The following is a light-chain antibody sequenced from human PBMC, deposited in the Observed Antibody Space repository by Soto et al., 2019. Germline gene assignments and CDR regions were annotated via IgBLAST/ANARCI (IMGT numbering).Light chain of an antibody. CDR1: QSVSSSF. CDR2: GAS. V-gene: IGKV3-20*01. Sequence: EIVLTQSPGTLSLSPGERATLSCRASQSVSSSFLAWYQQKPGQAPRLLIYGASSRATGIPDRFSGSGSVTDFTLTISGLEPEDFAMYYCQQYDSSPWTFGQGTKVEIK. CDR3: QQYDSSPWT. J-gene: IGKJ1*01.